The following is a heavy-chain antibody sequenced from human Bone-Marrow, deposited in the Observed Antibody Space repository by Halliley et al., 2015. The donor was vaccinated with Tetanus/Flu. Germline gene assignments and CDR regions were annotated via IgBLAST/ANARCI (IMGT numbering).Heavy chain of an antibody. D-gene: IGHD3-22*01. CDR3: AREKTAAVVIDYYYYGMDV. Sequence: SLRLSCVASGFTSSDYEFNWVRQAPEKGLEWVSYIWSDGSPTYYADSVKGRFTISRDNIKNSLYLQMTSLRAEDTAMYYCAREKTAAVVIDYYYYGMDVWGQGTTVTVSS. J-gene: IGHJ6*02. CDR2: IWSDGSPT. CDR1: GFTSSDYE. V-gene: IGHV3-48*03.